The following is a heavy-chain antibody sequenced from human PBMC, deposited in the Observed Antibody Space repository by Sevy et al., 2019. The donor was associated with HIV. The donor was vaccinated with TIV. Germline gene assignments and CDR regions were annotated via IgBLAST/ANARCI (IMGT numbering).Heavy chain of an antibody. Sequence: SETLFLTCTVSGDSISSSSYYWGWIRQPPGKGLEWIGQIYYSGNTYYSPSLKSRVTISVDTSKNQFSLRLNSVTAADTAVYYCARHVGAAVDWFDPWGQGTLVTVSS. D-gene: IGHD2-21*02. CDR1: GDSISSSSYY. J-gene: IGHJ5*02. V-gene: IGHV4-39*01. CDR3: ARHVGAAVDWFDP. CDR2: IYYSGNT.